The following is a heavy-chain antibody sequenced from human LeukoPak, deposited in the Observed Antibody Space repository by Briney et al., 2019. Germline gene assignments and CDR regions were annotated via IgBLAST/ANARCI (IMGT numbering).Heavy chain of an antibody. J-gene: IGHJ4*02. CDR1: DGSMNNHF. V-gene: IGHV4-4*07. CDR3: AGHHPRNTVDF. Sequence: SETLSLTCSVSDGSMNNHFWSWIRQPAGKGLELIGRIYSSGSTIYNPSLKSRVTISLDTSKNQFSLKLSSVTAADTAVYYCAGHHPRNTVDFWGQGTLVTVSS. CDR2: IYSSGST. D-gene: IGHD2/OR15-2a*01.